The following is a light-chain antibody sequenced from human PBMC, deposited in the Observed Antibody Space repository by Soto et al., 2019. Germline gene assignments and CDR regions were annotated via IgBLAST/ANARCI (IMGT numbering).Light chain of an antibody. J-gene: IGKJ1*01. Sequence: DIVMTQSPDSLAVSLGERATINCKFSQSVLYSNNKNYVAWYQQKPGQPPKLLIYWASTRESGVPDRFSGSGSGTDFTLTISSLQAEDVAVYYCQQYYDAPQNFGQGTKVEIK. V-gene: IGKV4-1*01. CDR2: WAS. CDR1: QSVLYSNNKNY. CDR3: QQYYDAPQN.